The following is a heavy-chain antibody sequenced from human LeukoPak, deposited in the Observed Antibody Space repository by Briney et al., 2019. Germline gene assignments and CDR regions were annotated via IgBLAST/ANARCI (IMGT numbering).Heavy chain of an antibody. V-gene: IGHV3-30-3*01. CDR2: ISYDGSNK. CDR1: GFTFSSYA. J-gene: IGHJ5*02. D-gene: IGHD6-6*01. CDR3: ARGGSGRKQLDGRFDP. Sequence: GGSLRLSCAASGFTFSSYAMHWVRQAPGKGLEWVAVISYDGSNKYYADSVKGRFTISRDNSKNTLYLQMNSLRAEGTAVYYCARGGSGRKQLDGRFDPWGQGTLVTVSS.